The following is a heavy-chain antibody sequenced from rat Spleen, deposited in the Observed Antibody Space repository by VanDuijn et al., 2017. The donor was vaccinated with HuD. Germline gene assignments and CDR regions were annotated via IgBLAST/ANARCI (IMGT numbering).Heavy chain of an antibody. D-gene: IGHD1-6*01. CDR1: GFTFSDYY. CDR2: ISYDGSST. V-gene: IGHV5-29*01. CDR3: ARLEYYGLPSVMDA. Sequence: EVQLVESDGGLVQPGRSLKLSCAASGFTFSDYYMAWVRQAPAKGLEWVATISYDGSSTFYRDSVKGRFTISRDNAKSTLYLEMDSLRSEDTATYYCARLEYYGLPSVMDAWGQGASVTASS. J-gene: IGHJ4*01.